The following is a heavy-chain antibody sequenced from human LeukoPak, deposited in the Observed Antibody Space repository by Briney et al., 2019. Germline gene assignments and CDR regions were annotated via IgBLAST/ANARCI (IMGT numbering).Heavy chain of an antibody. CDR2: IIPIFGTA. CDR3: ARDQEYFYDSSGYYSTKYYFDY. J-gene: IGHJ4*02. V-gene: IGHV1-69*05. D-gene: IGHD3-22*01. CDR1: GGTFSSYA. Sequence: ASVKVSCKASGGTFSSYAISWVRQAPGQGLEWMGGIIPIFGTANYAQKFQGRVTITTDESTSTAYMELSSLRSEDTAVYYCARDQEYFYDSSGYYSTKYYFDYWGQGTLVTVSP.